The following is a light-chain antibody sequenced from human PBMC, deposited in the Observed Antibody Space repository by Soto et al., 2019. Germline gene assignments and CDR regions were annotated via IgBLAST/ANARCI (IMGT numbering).Light chain of an antibody. Sequence: EIVMTQSPATLSVSPRERATLSCRASQSVSSNLAGYQQKPGQAPRLLIYGASTTATGIPARFSGSGSGTEFTLSISSLQSEDFAVYYWQQYNNWPRWTFGQGTKVEIK. CDR1: QSVSSN. CDR2: GAS. J-gene: IGKJ1*01. V-gene: IGKV3-15*01. CDR3: QQYNNWPRWT.